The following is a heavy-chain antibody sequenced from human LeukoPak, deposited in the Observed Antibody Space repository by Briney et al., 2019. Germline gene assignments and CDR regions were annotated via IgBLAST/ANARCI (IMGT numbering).Heavy chain of an antibody. CDR1: GFTFSSYA. D-gene: IGHD6-19*01. CDR2: ISYDGSNK. V-gene: IGHV3-30-3*01. Sequence: QSGGSLRLSCAASGFTFSSYAMHWVRQAPGKGLEWVAVISYDGSNKYYADSVKGRFTISRDNSKNTLYLQMNSLRAEDTAAYYCARDPPSGWCGGKYYYYGMDVWGQGTTVTVSS. J-gene: IGHJ6*02. CDR3: ARDPPSGWCGGKYYYYGMDV.